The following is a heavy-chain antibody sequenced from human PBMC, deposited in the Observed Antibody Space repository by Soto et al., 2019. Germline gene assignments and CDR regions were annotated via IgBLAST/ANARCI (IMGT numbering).Heavy chain of an antibody. CDR1: GLKFDTYT. J-gene: IGHJ4*02. V-gene: IGHV3-21*01. Sequence: GGSLRLSCTASGLKFDTYTMNWVRPAPGKGPEWVSSIDSSSGHIFYVDSVKGRFTISRDNAKNALYLQMNSLRAEDTAVYYCASEIYGWGTYPPEYWGRGSLVTVSS. CDR3: ASEIYGWGTYPPEY. D-gene: IGHD3-10*01. CDR2: IDSSSGHI.